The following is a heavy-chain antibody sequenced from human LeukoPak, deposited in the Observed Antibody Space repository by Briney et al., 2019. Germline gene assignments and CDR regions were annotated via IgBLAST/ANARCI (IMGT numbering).Heavy chain of an antibody. CDR2: ISGSGGST. Sequence: GGSLRLSCAASGFTFSIYAMSWVRQAPGKGLEWVSAISGSGGSTYYADSVKGRFTISRDNSKNTLYLQMNSLRAEDTAVYYCARSVRLNYYYYMDVWGKGTTVTISS. CDR3: ARSVRLNYYYYMDV. D-gene: IGHD3-10*02. CDR1: GFTFSIYA. J-gene: IGHJ6*03. V-gene: IGHV3-23*01.